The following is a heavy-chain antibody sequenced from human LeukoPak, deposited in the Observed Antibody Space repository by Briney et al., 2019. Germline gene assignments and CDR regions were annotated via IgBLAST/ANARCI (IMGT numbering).Heavy chain of an antibody. Sequence: SETLFLTCAVSGGSISSGGYSWSWIRQPPGKGLEWIGYIYHSGSTYYNPSLKSRVTISVDRSKNQFSLKLSSVTAADTTVYYCARRNEGYCSSTSCLLFDPWGQGTLVTVSS. CDR1: GGSISSGGYS. D-gene: IGHD2-2*01. CDR2: IYHSGST. V-gene: IGHV4-30-2*01. J-gene: IGHJ5*02. CDR3: ARRNEGYCSSTSCLLFDP.